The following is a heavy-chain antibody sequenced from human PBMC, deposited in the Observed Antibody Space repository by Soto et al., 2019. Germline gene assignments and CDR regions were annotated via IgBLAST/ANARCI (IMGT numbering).Heavy chain of an antibody. Sequence: SGGSLRLSCAASGFTFSNAWMSWVRQAPGKGLEWVGRIKSKTDGGTTDYAAPVKGRFTISRDDSKNTQYLQMNSLRTEDTAGYYCPTFVSRYDFWSGYRYFDYWGQGTLVTVSS. CDR1: GFTFSNAW. CDR3: PTFVSRYDFWSGYRYFDY. CDR2: IKSKTDGGTT. D-gene: IGHD3-3*01. V-gene: IGHV3-15*01. J-gene: IGHJ4*02.